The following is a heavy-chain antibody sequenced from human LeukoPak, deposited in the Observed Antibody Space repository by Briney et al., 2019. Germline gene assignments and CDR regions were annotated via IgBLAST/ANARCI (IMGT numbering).Heavy chain of an antibody. CDR2: IYYSGST. CDR1: GGSISSSSYY. CDR3: ARQFLVPADGYYYGTDV. Sequence: SETLSLTCTVSGGSISSSSYYWGWIRQPPGKGLEWIGSIYYSGSTYYNPSLKSRVTISVDTSKNQFSLKLSSVTAADTAVYYCARQFLVPADGYYYGTDVWGQGTTVTVSS. D-gene: IGHD2-2*01. J-gene: IGHJ6*02. V-gene: IGHV4-39*01.